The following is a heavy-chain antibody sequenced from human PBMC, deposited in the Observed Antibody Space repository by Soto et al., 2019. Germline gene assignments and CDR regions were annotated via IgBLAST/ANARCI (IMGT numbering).Heavy chain of an antibody. CDR2: FYPGDSDT. CDR1: GYSFTSYW. CDR3: GRQIHMSTRGLYLDL. Sequence: EVQLVQSGAEVKKPGETLKISCKGSGYSFTSYWIGWVRQMPGKGLEWMGIFYPGDSDTRYSPSFQGKVTISADKSISTANLEWSRLKASDNAMYYCGRQIHMSTRGLYLDLWVRCTMVTVSS. D-gene: IGHD2-2*01. J-gene: IGHJ2*01. V-gene: IGHV5-51*01.